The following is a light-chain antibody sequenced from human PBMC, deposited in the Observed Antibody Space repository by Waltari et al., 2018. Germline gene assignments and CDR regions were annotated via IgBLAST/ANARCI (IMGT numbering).Light chain of an antibody. Sequence: DIKMTQSTSSLSACVGDRVTITCRASQSISSYLNWYQQRPGQAPKLLIYAASSLQSGVPSRFSGSGSGTDFTLTISSLQSEDCATYYCQQYYSAETFGQGTKVEIK. J-gene: IGKJ1*01. CDR3: QQYYSAET. CDR1: QSISSY. V-gene: IGKV1-39*01. CDR2: AAS.